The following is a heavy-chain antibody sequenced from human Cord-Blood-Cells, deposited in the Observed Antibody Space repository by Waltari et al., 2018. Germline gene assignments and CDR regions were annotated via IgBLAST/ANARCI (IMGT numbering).Heavy chain of an antibody. Sequence: EVQLVESGGGLVQPGGSLSPSCAASGFPASSNYMSWVRQAPGKGLEWVSVIYSGGSTYYADSVKGRFTISRDNSKNTLYLQMNSLRAEDTAVYYCATSDAFDIWGQGTMVTVSS. CDR2: IYSGGST. V-gene: IGHV3-66*01. J-gene: IGHJ3*02. CDR1: GFPASSNY. CDR3: ATSDAFDI.